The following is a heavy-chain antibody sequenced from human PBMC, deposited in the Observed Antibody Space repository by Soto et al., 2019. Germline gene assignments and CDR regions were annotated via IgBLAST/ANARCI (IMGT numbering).Heavy chain of an antibody. CDR3: AIQASNVRYTHSHMDV. D-gene: IGHD3-9*01. CDR1: GYPFTDYW. J-gene: IGHJ6*03. CDR2: IYPSDSDT. Sequence: GESLNVSCKVSGYPFTDYWIGWGRQLPGKGLEWMGIIYPSDSDTRYSPSFQGHVTITVDKSTSTAYLQWNTLKASDTAMYYCAIQASNVRYTHSHMDVWSKGNTVTV. V-gene: IGHV5-51*01.